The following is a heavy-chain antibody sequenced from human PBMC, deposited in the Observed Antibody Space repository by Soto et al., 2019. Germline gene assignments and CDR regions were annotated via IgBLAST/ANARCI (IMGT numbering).Heavy chain of an antibody. CDR2: ISYDGSNK. V-gene: IGHV3-30*18. CDR3: AKVVVAARVIFDY. J-gene: IGHJ4*02. CDR1: GFTFSSYG. D-gene: IGHD2-15*01. Sequence: QVQLVESGGGVVQPGRSLRLSCAASGFTFSSYGMHWVRQAPGKGLEWVAVISYDGSNKYYADSVKGRFTISRDNSENALYLQMNSMRAEDTAVYYCAKVVVAARVIFDYWGQGTLVTVSS.